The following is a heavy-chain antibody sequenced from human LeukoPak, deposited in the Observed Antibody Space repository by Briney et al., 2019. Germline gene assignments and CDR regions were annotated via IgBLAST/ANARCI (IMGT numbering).Heavy chain of an antibody. J-gene: IGHJ4*02. CDR2: INPNSGGT. CDR1: GYTFTGYY. CDR3: ARGIAAAGASDY. Sequence: ASVKVSCKASGYTFTGYYMHWVRQAPGQGLEWMGWINPNSGGTNYAQKFQGGVTMTRDTSISTAYMELSRLRSDDTAVYYCARGIAAAGASDYWGQGTLVTVSS. V-gene: IGHV1-2*02. D-gene: IGHD6-13*01.